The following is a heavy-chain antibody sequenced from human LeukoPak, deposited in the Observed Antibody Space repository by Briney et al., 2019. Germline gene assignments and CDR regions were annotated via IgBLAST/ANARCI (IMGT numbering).Heavy chain of an antibody. Sequence: QSGGSLRLSCAASGITFSSYWMSWVRQAPGKGLEWVANIKQDGSEKYYVDSVKGRFTISRDNAKNSLYLQMNSLRAEDTAVYYCARDGGTTGTTGDAFDIWGQGTMVTVSS. CDR1: GITFSSYW. CDR3: ARDGGTTGTTGDAFDI. J-gene: IGHJ3*02. D-gene: IGHD1-1*01. CDR2: IKQDGSEK. V-gene: IGHV3-7*01.